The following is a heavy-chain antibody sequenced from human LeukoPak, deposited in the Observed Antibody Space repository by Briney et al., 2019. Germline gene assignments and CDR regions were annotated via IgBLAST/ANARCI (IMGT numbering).Heavy chain of an antibody. V-gene: IGHV4-61*02. J-gene: IGHJ4*02. CDR1: GGSISSSSYY. CDR3: ARSRWGTVTFDY. CDR2: IYTSGST. D-gene: IGHD4-17*01. Sequence: SETLSLTCTVSGGSISSSSYYWSWIRQPAGKGLEWIGRIYTSGSTNYNPSLKSRVTISVDTSKNQFSLKLSSVTAADTAVYYCARSRWGTVTFDYWGQGTLVTVSS.